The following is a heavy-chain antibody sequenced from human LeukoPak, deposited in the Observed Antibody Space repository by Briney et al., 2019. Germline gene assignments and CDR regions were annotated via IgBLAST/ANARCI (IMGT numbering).Heavy chain of an antibody. D-gene: IGHD4-17*01. J-gene: IGHJ5*02. CDR3: AGTTVTTYDWFDP. CDR1: GGSISSYY. V-gene: IGHV4-59*01. Sequence: PSETLSLTCTVSGGSISSYYWSWIRQPPGKGLEWIGYIYYSGSTNYNPSLKSRVTISVDTSKNQFSLKLSSVTAADTAVYYCAGTTVTTYDWFDPWGQGTLVTVSS. CDR2: IYYSGST.